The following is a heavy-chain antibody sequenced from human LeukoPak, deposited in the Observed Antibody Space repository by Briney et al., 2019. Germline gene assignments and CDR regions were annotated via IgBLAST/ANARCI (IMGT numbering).Heavy chain of an antibody. CDR3: AKESRPYYYDSSDY. CDR2: ISGSGGST. Sequence: GGSLRLSCAASGFTFSSYSMNWVRQAPGKGLEWVSAISGSGGSTYYADSVKGRFTISRDNSKNTLYLQMNSLRAEDTAVYYCAKESRPYYYDSSDYWGQGTLVTVSS. V-gene: IGHV3-23*01. CDR1: GFTFSSYS. J-gene: IGHJ4*02. D-gene: IGHD3-22*01.